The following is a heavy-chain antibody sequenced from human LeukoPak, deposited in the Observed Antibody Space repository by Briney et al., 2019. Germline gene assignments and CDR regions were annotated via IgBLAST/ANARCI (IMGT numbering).Heavy chain of an antibody. Sequence: ASVKVSCKVSGYTLTELSMHWVRQAPGKGLEWMGGFDPEDGETIYAQKFQGRVTMTEDTSTDTAYMELSSLRSEDTAVYYCATEQPGIAVAGGYYYYMDVWGKGTTVTVSS. CDR2: FDPEDGET. V-gene: IGHV1-24*01. D-gene: IGHD6-19*01. CDR3: ATEQPGIAVAGGYYYYMDV. J-gene: IGHJ6*03. CDR1: GYTLTELS.